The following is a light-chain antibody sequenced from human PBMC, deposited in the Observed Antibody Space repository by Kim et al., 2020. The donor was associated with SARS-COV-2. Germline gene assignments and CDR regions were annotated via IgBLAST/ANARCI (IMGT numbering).Light chain of an antibody. J-gene: IGLJ2*01. CDR3: HVWDSTTTV. Sequence: SVSPGQTASITCYGDRLGDKYVCWYQQKPGQSPVVVIYHDTKRPSGIPERFSGSNSGNTATLTISGTHAMDEADYYCHVWDSTTTVFGGGTQLTVL. CDR1: RLGDKY. V-gene: IGLV3-1*01. CDR2: HDT.